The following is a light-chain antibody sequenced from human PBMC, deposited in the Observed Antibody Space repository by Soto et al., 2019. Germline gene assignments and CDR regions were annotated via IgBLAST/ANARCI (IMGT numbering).Light chain of an antibody. J-gene: IGKJ2*01. CDR3: QQYYDNTPYT. CDR1: QSLLYSANNKNY. V-gene: IGKV4-1*01. CDR2: WAS. Sequence: DIVMTQSPESLTLSLGERATINCKSSQSLLYSANNKNYLAWYQQKPGQPPKVLIYWASTLESGVPDRFSGSGSGTDFTLTISSLRTEDMAIYYCQQYYDNTPYTFGRGTKLEIK.